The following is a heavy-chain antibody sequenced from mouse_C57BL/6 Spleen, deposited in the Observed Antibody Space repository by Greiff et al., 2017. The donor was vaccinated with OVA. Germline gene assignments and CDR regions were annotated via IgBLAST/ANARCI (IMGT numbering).Heavy chain of an antibody. D-gene: IGHD1-3*01. Sequence: VQLQQSGPGLVAPSQSLSITCTVSGFSLTSYGVSWVRQPPGKGLEWLGVIWGDGGTNYHSAPISRLSISTDNSKSQVFVKLNSLQTDDTASYYCDKKSGFYRCFDVWGTGTTVTVSS. J-gene: IGHJ1*03. CDR2: IWGDGGT. V-gene: IGHV2-3*01. CDR1: GFSLTSYG. CDR3: DKKSGFYRCFDV.